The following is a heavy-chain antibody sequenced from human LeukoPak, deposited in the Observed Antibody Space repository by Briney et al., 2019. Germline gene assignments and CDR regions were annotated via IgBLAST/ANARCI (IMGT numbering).Heavy chain of an antibody. V-gene: IGHV3-74*01. J-gene: IGHJ4*02. Sequence: GGSLRLSCAASGFTFSSYWMHWVRQAPGKGLVFVSRVNGDGSSSSYADSVKGRFTISRDNAKNTLYLQMNSLRAEGTAVYYCASGLVGGTNYWGQGTLVTVSS. CDR3: ASGLVGGTNY. D-gene: IGHD1-26*01. CDR1: GFTFSSYW. CDR2: VNGDGSSS.